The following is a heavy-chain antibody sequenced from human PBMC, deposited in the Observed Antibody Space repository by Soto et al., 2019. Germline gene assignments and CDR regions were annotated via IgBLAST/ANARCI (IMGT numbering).Heavy chain of an antibody. CDR1: GFTFSSYA. CDR2: ISGSGGST. CDR3: ATLHLWFGEAPDH. V-gene: IGHV3-23*01. Sequence: GGSLRLSCAASGFTFSSYAMSWVRQAPGKGLEWVSAISGSGGSTYYADSVKGRFTISRDNSKNTLYLQMNSLRAEDTAVYYCATLHLWFGEAPDHWGQGTLVTVPS. D-gene: IGHD3-10*01. J-gene: IGHJ4*02.